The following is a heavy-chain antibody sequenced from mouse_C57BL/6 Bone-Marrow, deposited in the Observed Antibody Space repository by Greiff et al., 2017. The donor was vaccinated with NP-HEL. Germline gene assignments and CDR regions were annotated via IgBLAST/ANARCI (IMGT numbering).Heavy chain of an antibody. CDR2: IYPRSGNT. CDR1: GYTFTSYG. V-gene: IGHV1-81*01. CDR3: ARGGLLLRFFDY. Sequence: QVQLQQSGAELARPGASVKLSCKASGYTFTSYGISWVKQRTGQGLEWIGEIYPRSGNTYYNEKFKGKATLTADKSSSTAYMELRSLTSEDSAVYVCARGGLLLRFFDYWGQGTTLTVSS. D-gene: IGHD1-1*01. J-gene: IGHJ2*01.